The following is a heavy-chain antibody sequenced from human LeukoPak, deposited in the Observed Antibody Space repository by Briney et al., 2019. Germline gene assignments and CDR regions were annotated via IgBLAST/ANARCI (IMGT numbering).Heavy chain of an antibody. D-gene: IGHD6-13*01. V-gene: IGHV4-39*01. CDR1: GGSISSSTYY. CDR2: IYNSGST. CDR3: ARQAYSSNLGWFDP. Sequence: SETLSLTCSVSGGSISSSTYYWGWIRQPPGKGLEWIGNIYNSGSTYYNPPLKSRVTISVDTSKNQFSLKLSSVTAADTAVYYCARQAYSSNLGWFDPWGQGTLVTVSS. J-gene: IGHJ5*02.